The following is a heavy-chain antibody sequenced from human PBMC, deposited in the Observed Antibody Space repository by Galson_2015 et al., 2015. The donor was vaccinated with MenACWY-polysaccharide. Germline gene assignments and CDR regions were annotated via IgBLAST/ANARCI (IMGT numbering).Heavy chain of an antibody. CDR3: SLVLDD. Sequence: SLRLSCAASGFTFGHYWMDWVRQAPGKGLEWVANINQDGSERNYVDSVKGRFTISRDNANQIVFLQMNSLRVEDTAVYFCSLVLDDWGQGPLVTVSS. CDR1: GFTFGHYW. J-gene: IGHJ4*02. V-gene: IGHV3-7*01. CDR2: INQDGSER.